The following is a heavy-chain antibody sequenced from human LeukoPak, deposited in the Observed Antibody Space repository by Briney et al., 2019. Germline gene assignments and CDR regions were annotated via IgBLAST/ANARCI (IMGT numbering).Heavy chain of an antibody. CDR3: ARAPKSDFWSGYYQYYYYYYMDV. CDR2: IKQDGSEK. J-gene: IGHJ6*03. V-gene: IGHV3-7*01. Sequence: PGGSLRLSCAASGFTFSSYWMSWVRQAPGKGVEWVANIKQDGSEKYYVDSVKGRFTISRDNAKNSLYLQMNSLRAEDTAVYYCARAPKSDFWSGYYQYYYYYYMDVWGKGTTVTVSS. D-gene: IGHD3-3*01. CDR1: GFTFSSYW.